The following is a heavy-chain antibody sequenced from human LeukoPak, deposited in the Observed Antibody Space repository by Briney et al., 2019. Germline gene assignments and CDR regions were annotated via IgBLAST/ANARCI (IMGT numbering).Heavy chain of an antibody. CDR1: GGTFSSYA. CDR3: ATGTEVRGVIHNRGLFGY. D-gene: IGHD3-10*01. J-gene: IGHJ4*02. V-gene: IGHV1-69*13. CDR2: IIPIFGTA. Sequence: SVKVSCKASGGTFSSYAISWVRQAPGQGLEWMGGIIPIFGTANYAQKFQGRVTITADESTSTAYMELSSLRSEDTAVYYCATGTEVRGVIHNRGLFGYWGQGTLVTVSS.